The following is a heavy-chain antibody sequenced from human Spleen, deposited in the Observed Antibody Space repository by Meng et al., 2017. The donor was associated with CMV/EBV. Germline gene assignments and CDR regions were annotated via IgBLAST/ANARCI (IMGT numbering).Heavy chain of an antibody. Sequence: GESLKISCEASGVTFSDYWMNWVRQTPAKGLEWVANIRPDGSQKHYVDSVKGRFTISRDNAKNSLYLQMNSLRAEDTAVYYCARDLVVSGFYYYGMDVWGQGTTVTVSS. V-gene: IGHV3-7*01. D-gene: IGHD2-8*02. J-gene: IGHJ6*02. CDR1: GVTFSDYW. CDR3: ARDLVVSGFYYYGMDV. CDR2: IRPDGSQK.